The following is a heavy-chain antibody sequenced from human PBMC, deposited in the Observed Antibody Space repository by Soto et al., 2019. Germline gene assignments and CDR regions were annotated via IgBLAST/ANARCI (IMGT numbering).Heavy chain of an antibody. D-gene: IGHD7-27*01. V-gene: IGHV1-8*01. CDR3: ARGPRNWGVDY. J-gene: IGHJ4*02. Sequence: QVQLVQSGAEVKKPGASVKVSCKAPAYTFTSYDINWVRQATGQDFEWMGWMNPNNGNTAYAQKFQGRVTMTRDTSKSTAFMELSSLTSEDTAVYYCARGPRNWGVDYWGQGTLVTVSS. CDR2: MNPNNGNT. CDR1: AYTFTSYD.